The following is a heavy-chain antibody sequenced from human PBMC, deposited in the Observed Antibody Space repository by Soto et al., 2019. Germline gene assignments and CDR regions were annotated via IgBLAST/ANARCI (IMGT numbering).Heavy chain of an antibody. J-gene: IGHJ6*02. CDR1: GYTFTSYD. CDR3: AARRSGWDYYYYGMDV. Sequence: ASVKVSCKTSGYTFTSYDINWVRQATGQGLEWMGWMNPNSGNTGYAQKFQGRVTMTRNTSISTAYMELSSLRSEDTAVYYCAARRSGWDYYYYGMDVWGQGTTVTVSS. D-gene: IGHD6-19*01. V-gene: IGHV1-8*01. CDR2: MNPNSGNT.